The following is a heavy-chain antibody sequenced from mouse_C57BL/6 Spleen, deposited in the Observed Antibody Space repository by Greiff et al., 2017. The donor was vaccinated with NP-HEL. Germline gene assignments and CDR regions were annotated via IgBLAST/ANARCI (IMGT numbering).Heavy chain of an antibody. Sequence: EVQLMESGPGLVKPSQSLSLTCSVTGYSITSGYYWNWIRQFPGNKLEWMGYISYDGSNNYNPSLKNRISITRDTSKNQFFLKLNSVTTEDTATYYCARVYGSSYGHYFDYWGQGTTLTVSS. J-gene: IGHJ2*01. CDR1: GYSITSGYY. CDR3: ARVYGSSYGHYFDY. V-gene: IGHV3-6*01. CDR2: ISYDGSN. D-gene: IGHD1-1*01.